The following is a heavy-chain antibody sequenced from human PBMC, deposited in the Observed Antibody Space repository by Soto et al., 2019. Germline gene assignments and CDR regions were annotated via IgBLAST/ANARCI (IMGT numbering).Heavy chain of an antibody. CDR3: ARGQRFSDWFDP. Sequence: QVHLQLSGPGLVDPSETLSLTCTVSGGSMSSYYWTWIRQPAGKGLEWIGRVYSSGGTHYNPSLKSRVTISLDTSKNQFSLRLLSVTDADTAVYYCARGQRFSDWFDPWGQGTLVTVSS. CDR1: GGSMSSYY. CDR2: VYSSGGT. D-gene: IGHD3-3*01. V-gene: IGHV4-4*07. J-gene: IGHJ5*02.